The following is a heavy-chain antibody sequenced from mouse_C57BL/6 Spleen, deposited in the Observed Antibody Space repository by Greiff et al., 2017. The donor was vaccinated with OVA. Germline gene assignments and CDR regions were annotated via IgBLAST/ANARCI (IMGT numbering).Heavy chain of an antibody. CDR2: IDPEDGET. CDR1: GFNIKDYY. D-gene: IGHD1-1*01. V-gene: IGHV14-2*01. J-gene: IGHJ4*01. CDR3: ARTVVANYYAMDY. Sequence: VHVKQSGAELVKPGASVKLSCTASGFNIKDYYMHWVKQRTEQGLEWIGRIDPEDGETKYAPKFQGKATITADTSSNTAYLQLSSLTSEDTAVYYCARTVVANYYAMDYWGQGTSVTVSS.